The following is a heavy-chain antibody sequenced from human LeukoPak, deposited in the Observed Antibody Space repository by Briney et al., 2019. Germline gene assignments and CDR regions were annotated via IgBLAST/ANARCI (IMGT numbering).Heavy chain of an antibody. CDR3: ARDVLR. CDR1: GGSITSGGYY. Sequence: PSETLSLTCTVSGGSITSGGYYWSWIRQRPGKGLEWIGYIYKTGSTYYNPSLKSRVTMSVDTSRNQFSLKLNSVTAADTAVYFCARDVLRWGQGTLVTVSS. CDR2: IYKTGST. V-gene: IGHV4-31*03. J-gene: IGHJ4*02.